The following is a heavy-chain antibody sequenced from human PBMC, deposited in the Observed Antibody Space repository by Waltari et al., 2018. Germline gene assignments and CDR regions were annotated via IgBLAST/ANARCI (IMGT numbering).Heavy chain of an antibody. CDR2: ISGSGATP. CDR1: GFSFLGFA. D-gene: IGHD3-16*02. CDR3: AKGSRGYTNYFFDS. J-gene: IGHJ4*02. V-gene: IGHV3-23*01. Sequence: EVQLLESAGGLVQPGEALSLPCSASGFSFLGFAMGWVRQAPGEGLEWVASISGSGATPFYADSVKGRFTIVRDNSRDTVYLQMNSLRVDDSAVYYCAKGSRGYTNYFFDSWGQGTLVSVSS.